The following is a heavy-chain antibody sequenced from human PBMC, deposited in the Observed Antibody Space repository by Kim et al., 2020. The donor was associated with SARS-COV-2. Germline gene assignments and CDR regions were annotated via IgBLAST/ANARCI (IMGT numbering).Heavy chain of an antibody. Sequence: GESLKISCKVSGYSFTDYWITWVRQMPGKGLEWMGKVDPTDSYTNYSPSFQGHITISVDKSISTAYLQWSSLKASDTAIYYCARHPRRFGELLEYFEVWGQGTLVTVSS. D-gene: IGHD3-10*01. CDR1: GYSFTDYW. J-gene: IGHJ1*01. V-gene: IGHV5-10-1*01. CDR3: ARHPRRFGELLEYFEV. CDR2: VDPTDSYT.